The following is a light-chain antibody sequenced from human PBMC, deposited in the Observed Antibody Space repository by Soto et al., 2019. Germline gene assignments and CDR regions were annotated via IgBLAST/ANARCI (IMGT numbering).Light chain of an antibody. CDR1: SSNIESNT. CDR2: SNY. J-gene: IGLJ1*01. CDR3: AAWDDILNGYV. V-gene: IGLV1-44*01. Sequence: QAVVTQPPSASGTPGQRVTISCSGSSSNIESNTVTWYQQLPGTAPKLVIYSNYDRPSGVPDRFSGSTSGTSASLVIRGLQSEDEADYYCAAWDDILNGYVFGGGTKLTV.